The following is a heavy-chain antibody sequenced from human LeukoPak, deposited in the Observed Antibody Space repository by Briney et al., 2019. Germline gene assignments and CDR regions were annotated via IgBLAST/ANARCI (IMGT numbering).Heavy chain of an antibody. D-gene: IGHD2-2*01. CDR2: IIPIFGTA. V-gene: IGHV1-69*05. CDR3: AREYCSSTSCYVHWFDP. J-gene: IGHJ5*02. CDR1: GGTFSSYA. Sequence: SVKVSCKASGGTFSSYAISWVRQAPGQGLEWMGGIIPIFGTANYAQKFQGRVTITTDESTSTAYMELRSLRSDDTAVYYCAREYCSSTSCYVHWFDPWGQGTLVTVSS.